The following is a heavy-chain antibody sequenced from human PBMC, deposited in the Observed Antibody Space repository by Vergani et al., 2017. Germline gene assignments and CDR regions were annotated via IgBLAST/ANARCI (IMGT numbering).Heavy chain of an antibody. Sequence: QVQLVQSGAEVKKPGSSVKVSCKASGGTFSSYAISWVRQAPGQGLEWMGGIIPIFGTANYAQKFQGRVTITADESTSTAYMELSSLRSEDTAVYYCAREWLGCSSTSCYRGSDAFDIWGQGTMVTVSS. J-gene: IGHJ3*02. V-gene: IGHV1-69*01. CDR1: GGTFSSYA. D-gene: IGHD2-2*01. CDR2: IIPIFGTA. CDR3: AREWLGCSSTSCYRGSDAFDI.